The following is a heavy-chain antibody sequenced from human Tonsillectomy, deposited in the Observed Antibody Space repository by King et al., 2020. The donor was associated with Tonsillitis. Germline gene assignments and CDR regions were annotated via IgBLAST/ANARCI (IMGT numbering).Heavy chain of an antibody. V-gene: IGHV4-59*01. CDR2: IYYNGST. J-gene: IGHJ4*02. CDR3: AAQTYYDFWSGYNFDY. CDR1: CLSISSYY. Sequence: QLQESGPGLLKPSETLSLTCTVSCLSISSYYWGWFRQPPGKGLEWIGCIYYNGSTNYNPSLKSRVTISVDTSKNQISLKLSSVTAADTALYYCAAQTYYDFWSGYNFDYWGQGTLVTVSS. D-gene: IGHD3-3*01.